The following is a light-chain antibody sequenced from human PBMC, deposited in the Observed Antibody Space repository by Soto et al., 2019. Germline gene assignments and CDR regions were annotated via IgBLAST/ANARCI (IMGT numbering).Light chain of an antibody. CDR3: QVCDTTSDQGV. V-gene: IGLV3-21*04. CDR1: NIGSKS. Sequence: SYELAQPPSVSVAPGKTASITCGGNNIGSKSVLWYQQKAGQAPVLLIYYDRYRPSGIPDRFSGSNSGNTATLTISRVEAGDEADYYCQVCDTTSDQGVFGGGTKLTVL. CDR2: YDR. J-gene: IGLJ2*01.